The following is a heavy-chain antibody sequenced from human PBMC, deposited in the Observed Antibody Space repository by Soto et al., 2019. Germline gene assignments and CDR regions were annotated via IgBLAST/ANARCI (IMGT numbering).Heavy chain of an antibody. D-gene: IGHD6-6*01. V-gene: IGHV3-23*01. J-gene: IGHJ4*02. CDR3: AKGHQYSSSSNHFDS. CDR1: GFTFSSIA. Sequence: PGGSLRLSCAASGFTFSSIAMSWVRQAPGKGPEWVSAISGSGGSTYYADSVKGRFTISRDNSKNTLYLQMNSLRAEDTAVYDCAKGHQYSSSSNHFDSWGQGTPVTVSS. CDR2: ISGSGGST.